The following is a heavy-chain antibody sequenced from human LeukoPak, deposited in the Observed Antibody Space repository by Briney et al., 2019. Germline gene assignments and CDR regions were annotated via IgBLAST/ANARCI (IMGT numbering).Heavy chain of an antibody. J-gene: IGHJ4*02. CDR1: GFTFSSYA. CDR3: AKEFVAAAGLTYDY. Sequence: PGGSLRLSCAPSGFTFSSYAMSWVRQAPGKRLEWVSAISGSGGSTYYADSVKGRFTISRDNSKNTLYLQMNSLRAEDTAVYYCAKEFVAAAGLTYDYWGQGTLVTVSS. V-gene: IGHV3-23*01. CDR2: ISGSGGST. D-gene: IGHD6-13*01.